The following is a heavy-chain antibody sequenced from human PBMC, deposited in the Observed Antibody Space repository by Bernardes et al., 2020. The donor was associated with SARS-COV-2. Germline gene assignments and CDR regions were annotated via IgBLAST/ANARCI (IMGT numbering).Heavy chain of an antibody. CDR2: IRSKAYGGTT. CDR1: GFTFGDYA. CDR3: TRDAGSFLAGVLWYYYYYYGMDV. J-gene: IGHJ6*02. Sequence: GGSLRLSCTASGFTFGDYAMSWVRQAPGKGLEWVGFIRSKAYGGTTEYAASVKGRFTISRDDSKSIAYLQMNSLKTEDTAVYYCTRDAGSFLAGVLWYYYYYYGMDVWGQGTTVTVSS. V-gene: IGHV3-49*04. D-gene: IGHD2-21*01.